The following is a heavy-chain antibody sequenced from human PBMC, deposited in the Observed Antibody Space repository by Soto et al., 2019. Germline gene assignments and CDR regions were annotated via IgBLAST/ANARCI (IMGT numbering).Heavy chain of an antibody. Sequence: QVQLVQSGAEVKKPGASVKVSCKASGYTFTSYGISWVRQAPGQGLEWMGWISAYNGSTNYAQKLQGRVTMTTDTSTSTAYMELMRLRSADTAVYYCARDSAPAAIDRRYYGMDVWGQGTTVTVSS. V-gene: IGHV1-18*01. D-gene: IGHD2-2*01. CDR2: ISAYNGST. J-gene: IGHJ6*02. CDR3: ARDSAPAAIDRRYYGMDV. CDR1: GYTFTSYG.